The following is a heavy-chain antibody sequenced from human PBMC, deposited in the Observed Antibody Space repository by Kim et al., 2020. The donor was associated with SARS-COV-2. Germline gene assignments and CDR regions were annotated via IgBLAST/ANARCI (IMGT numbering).Heavy chain of an antibody. CDR1: GGSFSGYY. CDR3: EAGSGYDSN. CDR2: INHSGST. J-gene: IGHJ4*02. D-gene: IGHD5-12*01. V-gene: IGHV4-34*01. Sequence: SETLSLTCAVYGGSFSGYYWSWIRQPPGKGLEWIGEINHSGSTNYNPSLKSRVTISVDTSKNQFSLKLSSVTAADTAVYYCEAGSGYDSNWGQGTLVTVS.